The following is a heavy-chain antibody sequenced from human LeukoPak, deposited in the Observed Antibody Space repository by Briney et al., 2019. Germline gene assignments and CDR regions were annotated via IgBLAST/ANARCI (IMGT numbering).Heavy chain of an antibody. CDR1: GVSISSYY. Sequence: SETLSLTCTVSGVSISSYYWIWIQQPAGKGLEWIGRIHSSGSTNYNPSLKSRVSTSVDTSKNQFSLKLRSVTAADTAVYYCARAEVTTAAFFDYWGQGTLVTVSS. J-gene: IGHJ4*02. D-gene: IGHD4-17*01. CDR2: IHSSGST. V-gene: IGHV4-4*07. CDR3: ARAEVTTAAFFDY.